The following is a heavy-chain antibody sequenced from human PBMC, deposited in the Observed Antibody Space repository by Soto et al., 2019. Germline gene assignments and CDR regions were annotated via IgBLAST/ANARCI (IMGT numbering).Heavy chain of an antibody. CDR3: ASLLYDSAGYYYLDN. CDR1: GGSISSRNYY. D-gene: IGHD3-22*01. J-gene: IGHJ4*02. Sequence: SETLSLTCTVSGGSISSRNYYWAWLRQSQVKGLEWIGSIYFSGSTYDNPSLKSRVTMSVDTSREQFSLKLSSVTAADTAVYYCASLLYDSAGYYYLDNWGQGTPVT. V-gene: IGHV4-39*01. CDR2: IYFSGST.